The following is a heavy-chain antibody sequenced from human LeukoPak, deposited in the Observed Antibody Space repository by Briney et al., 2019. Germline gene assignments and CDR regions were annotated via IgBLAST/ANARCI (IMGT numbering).Heavy chain of an antibody. V-gene: IGHV3-23*01. Sequence: QPGGSLRLSCVASGFTIPTYSIAWVRQAPGKGLDWVSSINDAGDDMYCADSVKGRFSISRDNLKNTLYLQMHSLRAEDRAIYYCAKGIFGVIHNGIDVWGQGTAVTVSS. CDR3: AKGIFGVIHNGIDV. CDR1: GFTIPTYS. CDR2: INDAGDDM. J-gene: IGHJ6*02. D-gene: IGHD3-3*01.